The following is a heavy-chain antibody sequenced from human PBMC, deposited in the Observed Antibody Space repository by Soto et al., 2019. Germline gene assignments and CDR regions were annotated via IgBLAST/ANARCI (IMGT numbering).Heavy chain of an antibody. CDR2: IHYSGST. D-gene: IGHD4-17*01. J-gene: IGHJ4*02. V-gene: IGHV4-39*01. CDR3: ARHRITLTTLVYPLLDY. CDR1: GGSIGISSYY. Sequence: PSETLSLTCTVSGGSIGISSYYWSWIRQPPGKGLEWIASIHYSGSTYYNPSLRSRVTISVDTSKNQFSLKLSSVTAADTVVCYCARHRITLTTLVYPLLDYWGQGTLVTVSS.